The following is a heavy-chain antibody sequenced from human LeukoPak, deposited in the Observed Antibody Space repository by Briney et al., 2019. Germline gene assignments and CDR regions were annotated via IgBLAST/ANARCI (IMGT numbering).Heavy chain of an antibody. V-gene: IGHV3-21*01. CDR1: GFTFSNYS. J-gene: IGHJ4*02. D-gene: IGHD6-13*01. CDR2: ISSSSSYI. Sequence: GGSLRLSCAASGFTFSNYSMNWVRQAPGKGLEWVSSISSSSSYIYYADSVKGRFTISRDNAKNSLYLQMNSLRAEDTAVYYCARAAAGNIDYWGQGTLVTVSS. CDR3: ARAAAGNIDY.